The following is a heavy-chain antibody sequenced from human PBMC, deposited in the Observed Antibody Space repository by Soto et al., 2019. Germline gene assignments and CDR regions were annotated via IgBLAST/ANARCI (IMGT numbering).Heavy chain of an antibody. Sequence: GESLKISCKGSGYSFTSYWIGWVRQMPGKGLEWMGIICPGDSDTRYSPSFQGQVTISADKSISTAYLQWSSLKASDTAMYYCARRGYCTNGVCNWFDPWGQGTLVTVSS. CDR3: ARRGYCTNGVCNWFDP. D-gene: IGHD2-8*01. V-gene: IGHV5-51*01. CDR2: ICPGDSDT. CDR1: GYSFTSYW. J-gene: IGHJ5*02.